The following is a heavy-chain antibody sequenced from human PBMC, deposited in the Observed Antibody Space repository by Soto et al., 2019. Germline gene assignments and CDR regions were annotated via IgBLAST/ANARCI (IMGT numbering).Heavy chain of an antibody. D-gene: IGHD1-1*01. Sequence: GGSLRLSCAASGFTFSTYWMTWVRQAPGKGLEWVANINQDGSEKSFMDSVKGRLTISRDNAKNSVYPQMNSLRAEDTAVYYCAREGATATRIYGLDVWGRGTTVTVSS. CDR1: GFTFSTYW. V-gene: IGHV3-7*03. J-gene: IGHJ6*02. CDR2: INQDGSEK. CDR3: AREGATATRIYGLDV.